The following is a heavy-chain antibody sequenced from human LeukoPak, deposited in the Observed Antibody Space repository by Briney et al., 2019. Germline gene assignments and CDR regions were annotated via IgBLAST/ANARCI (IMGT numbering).Heavy chain of an antibody. CDR1: GASFSDSY. CDR2: INNSGST. V-gene: IGHV4-34*01. D-gene: IGHD5-18*01. CDR3: ARGRSYGFDFNS. J-gene: IGHJ4*02. Sequence: PSETLSLTCAVYGASFSDSYWSWIRQSPEKGLEWIGEINNSGSTSYNPSLNSRVIMSVDRSKNQFSLRLTSVTAADTAVYYCARGRSYGFDFNSWGPGTLVIVSS.